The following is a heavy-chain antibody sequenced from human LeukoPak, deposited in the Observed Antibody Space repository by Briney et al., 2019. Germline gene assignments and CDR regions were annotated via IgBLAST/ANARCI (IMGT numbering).Heavy chain of an antibody. V-gene: IGHV4-4*02. CDR2: IYHSGST. J-gene: IGHJ3*02. CDR3: ARGGSTSSYAFDI. Sequence: SETLSLTCAVSGGSISSSNWWSWVRQPPGKGLEWIGEIYHSGSTNYNPSLKSRVTISVDKSKNQSSLKLSSVTAADTAVYYCARGGSTSSYAFDIWGQGTMVTVSS. D-gene: IGHD2-2*01. CDR1: GGSISSSNW.